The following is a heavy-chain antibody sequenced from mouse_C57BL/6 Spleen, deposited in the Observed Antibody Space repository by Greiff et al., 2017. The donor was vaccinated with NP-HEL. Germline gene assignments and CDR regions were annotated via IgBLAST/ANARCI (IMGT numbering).Heavy chain of an antibody. J-gene: IGHJ4*01. V-gene: IGHV1-52*01. CDR2: IDPSDSET. D-gene: IGHD2-5*01. CDR3: ARGDYSNYMDY. CDR1: GYTFTSYW. Sequence: VQLQQPGAELVRPGSSVKLSCKASGYTFTSYWMHWVKQRPIQGLEWIGNIDPSDSETHYNQKFKDKATLTVDKSSSTAYMQLSSLTSEDSAVYYCARGDYSNYMDYRGQGTSVTVSS.